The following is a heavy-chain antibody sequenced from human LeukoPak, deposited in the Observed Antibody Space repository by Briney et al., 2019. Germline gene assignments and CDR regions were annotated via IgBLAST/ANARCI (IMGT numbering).Heavy chain of an antibody. Sequence: GGSLRLSCAASGFTFSSYSMHWVRQAPGKGLEWVAIISYDGSNKYYADSVKGRFTISRDNSKNTLYLQMNSLRAEDTAVYYCANDNYYESGGYIDYWGQGTLVTVSS. V-gene: IGHV3-30*18. J-gene: IGHJ4*02. CDR3: ANDNYYESGGYIDY. CDR2: ISYDGSNK. CDR1: GFTFSSYS. D-gene: IGHD3-22*01.